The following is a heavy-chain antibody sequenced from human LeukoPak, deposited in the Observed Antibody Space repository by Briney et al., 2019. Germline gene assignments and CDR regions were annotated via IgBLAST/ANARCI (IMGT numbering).Heavy chain of an antibody. D-gene: IGHD1-26*01. V-gene: IGHV3-23*01. CDR3: AKDRLPGATPDYFDY. CDR1: GFTFSSYA. Sequence: GGSLRLSCAASGFTFSSYAMSWVRQAPGKGLEWVSAISGSGGSTYYADSVRGRFTISRDNSKNTLYLQMNSLRAEDTAVYYCAKDRLPGATPDYFDYWGQGTLVTVSS. CDR2: ISGSGGST. J-gene: IGHJ4*02.